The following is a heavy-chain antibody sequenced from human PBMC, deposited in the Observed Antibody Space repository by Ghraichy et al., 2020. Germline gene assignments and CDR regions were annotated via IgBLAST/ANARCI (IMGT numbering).Heavy chain of an antibody. CDR3: AKHCKSWLVPLFFDY. D-gene: IGHD6-19*01. V-gene: IGHV3-23*01. CDR1: GFTFSSYA. Sequence: GGSLRLSCAASGFTFSSYAMSWVRQAPGKGLEWVSAISGSGGSTYYADSVKGRFTISRDNSKNTLYLQKNSLRAEDTAVYYCAKHCKSWLVPLFFDYWGQGTLVTVSS. J-gene: IGHJ4*02. CDR2: ISGSGGST.